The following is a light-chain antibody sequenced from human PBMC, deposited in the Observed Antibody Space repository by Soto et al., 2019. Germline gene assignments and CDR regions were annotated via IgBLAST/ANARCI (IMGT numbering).Light chain of an antibody. V-gene: IGKV1-5*01. CDR3: QQYNSFSYT. J-gene: IGKJ2*01. Sequence: DIQMTQSHSTLSASVGDRVTITCRASQSISSWLAWYQQRPGKTPKLLIHDASNLGSGVPSRFSGSGSGTEFTLTISSLQPDDFATYFCQQYNSFSYTFGQGTKVEIK. CDR2: DAS. CDR1: QSISSW.